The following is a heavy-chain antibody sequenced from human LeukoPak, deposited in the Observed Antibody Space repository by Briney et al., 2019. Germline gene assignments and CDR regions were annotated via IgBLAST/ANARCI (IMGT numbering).Heavy chain of an antibody. Sequence: GGSLRLSCAASGFTFSGSAMHWVRQASGKGLEWVGRIRSKANSYATAYAASVKGRFTVSRDDSKNTAYLQMNSLKTEDTAVYYCSSSLWFGELLKAFDLWGRGTLVTVSS. V-gene: IGHV3-73*01. CDR1: GFTFSGSA. CDR2: IRSKANSYAT. CDR3: SSSLWFGELLKAFDL. D-gene: IGHD3-10*01. J-gene: IGHJ2*01.